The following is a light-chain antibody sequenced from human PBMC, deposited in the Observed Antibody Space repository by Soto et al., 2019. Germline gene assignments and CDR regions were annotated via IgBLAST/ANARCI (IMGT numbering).Light chain of an antibody. J-gene: IGLJ1*01. CDR3: SSYTRGRTYV. Sequence: QSALTQPASVSGSPGQSITISCTGTGSDVGGYNYVSWHQQYPGKAPKLVIYDVTNRPSGVSNRFSGSKSGNTASLTISGLQAEDEADYYCSSYTRGRTYVFGTGTKRTVL. V-gene: IGLV2-14*03. CDR1: GSDVGGYNY. CDR2: DVT.